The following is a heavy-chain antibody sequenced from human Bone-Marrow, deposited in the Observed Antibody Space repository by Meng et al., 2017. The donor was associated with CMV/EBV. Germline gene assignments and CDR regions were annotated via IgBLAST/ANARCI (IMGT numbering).Heavy chain of an antibody. CDR1: GATFNSYV. Sequence: ASVKVSCKASGATFNSYVVSWVRQAPGQGLEWMGWISAYNGNTNYAQKLQGRVTMTTDTSTSTAYMELRSLRSDDTAVYYCARDQMFQLTGEYFDYWGQGTLVTVSS. CDR2: ISAYNGNT. V-gene: IGHV1-18*01. J-gene: IGHJ4*02. D-gene: IGHD7-27*01. CDR3: ARDQMFQLTGEYFDY.